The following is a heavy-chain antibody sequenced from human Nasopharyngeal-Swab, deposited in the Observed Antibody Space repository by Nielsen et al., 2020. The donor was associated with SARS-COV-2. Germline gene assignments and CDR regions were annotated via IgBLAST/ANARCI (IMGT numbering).Heavy chain of an antibody. CDR2: IYYSGST. V-gene: IGHV4-59*12. J-gene: IGHJ6*03. D-gene: IGHD2-15*01. CDR3: ARGQDAYYYMDV. Sequence: SETLSLTCTVSGGSISSYYWSWIRQPPGKGLEWIGYIYYSGSTNYKPSLKSRVTISVDTSKNQFSLKLNSVTAADTAVYYCARGQDAYYYMDVWGEGTTVTVSS. CDR1: GGSISSYY.